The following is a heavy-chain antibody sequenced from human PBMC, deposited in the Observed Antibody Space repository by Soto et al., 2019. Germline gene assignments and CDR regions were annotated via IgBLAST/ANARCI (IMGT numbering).Heavy chain of an antibody. V-gene: IGHV4-38-2*02. J-gene: IGHJ4*02. CDR3: AREHYDSSGYSPSHGDFDY. CDR1: GYSISSGYY. D-gene: IGHD3-22*01. Sequence: SETLSLTCAVSGYSISSGYYWGWIRQPPGKGLAWIGSIYHSGRTNYNPSLKRRATISVDTPKNPFSLKLSSVTAADTAVYYCAREHYDSSGYSPSHGDFDYWGQGTLVTVSS. CDR2: IYHSGRT.